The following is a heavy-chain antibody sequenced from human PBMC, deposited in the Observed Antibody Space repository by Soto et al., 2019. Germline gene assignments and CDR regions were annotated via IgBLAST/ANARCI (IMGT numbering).Heavy chain of an antibody. J-gene: IGHJ4*02. D-gene: IGHD3-10*01. Sequence: SEPPSLTCSVSGGSMSEYFWRWIRQSPGKGLEWIGYIYYLGSTDYNPSLKSRVTISVDTTKRQFSLRLTSVTAADTAVYYCARDGYDGSGSPYPAYWGPGTQVSVSS. CDR2: IYYLGST. CDR3: ARDGYDGSGSPYPAY. CDR1: GGSMSEYF. V-gene: IGHV4-59*01.